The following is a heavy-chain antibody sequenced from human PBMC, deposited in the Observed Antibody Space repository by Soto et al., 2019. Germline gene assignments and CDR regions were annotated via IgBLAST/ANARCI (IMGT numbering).Heavy chain of an antibody. Sequence: SETLSLTCTVSGGSISRYYWSWIRQPPGEGLEWIGYIYYSGNSYHNPSLKSRVAMSVDTSKIQFSLRLTSVTAADTAVYYCARGPYDAFDIWGQGTMVTVSS. CDR3: ARGPYDAFDI. J-gene: IGHJ3*02. V-gene: IGHV4-59*01. CDR2: IYYSGNS. CDR1: GGSISRYY.